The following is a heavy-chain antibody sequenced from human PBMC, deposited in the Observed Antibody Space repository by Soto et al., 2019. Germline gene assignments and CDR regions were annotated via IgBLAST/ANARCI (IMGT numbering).Heavy chain of an antibody. V-gene: IGHV3-11*01. CDR2: ISSSGSTI. CDR3: XXXRCSGGXCYEDEDSYYYYYMDV. CDR1: GFTFSDYY. D-gene: IGHD2-15*01. Sequence: GGSLRLSCAASGFTFSDYYMSWIRQAPGKGLEWVSYISSSGSTIYYADSVKGRFTISRDKAXXXXXXXXXXXXAEDXXXXXXXXXRCSGGXCYEDEDSYYYYYMDVWGKGTTVTVSS. J-gene: IGHJ6*03.